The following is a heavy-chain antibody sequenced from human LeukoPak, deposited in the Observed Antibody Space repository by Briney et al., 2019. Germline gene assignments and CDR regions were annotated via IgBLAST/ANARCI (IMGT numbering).Heavy chain of an antibody. Sequence: PGGSLRLSCAASGFTFSDYAMHWVRQAPGKGLEWVALISYDGTNKYYADSVKGRFTISRDNSRNTLYLQMNSLRAEDTAVYYCAREDSSGYYYFDYWGQGTLVTVSS. D-gene: IGHD3-22*01. CDR1: GFTFSDYA. V-gene: IGHV3-30-3*01. CDR3: AREDSSGYYYFDY. J-gene: IGHJ4*02. CDR2: ISYDGTNK.